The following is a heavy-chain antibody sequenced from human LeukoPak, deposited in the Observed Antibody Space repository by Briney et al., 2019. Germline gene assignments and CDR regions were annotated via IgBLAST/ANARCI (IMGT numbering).Heavy chain of an antibody. CDR2: IYQSGNT. CDR1: GGSFSGYY. J-gene: IGHJ4*02. Sequence: SETLSLTCAVYGGSFSGYYWSWIRQPPGKGLEWIAYIYQSGNTNYNPSLKSRVTMSVDTSKNQFSLKLSSVTAADTAVYYCARDADGYLDYWGQGTLVTVSS. V-gene: IGHV4-59*01. D-gene: IGHD3-22*01. CDR3: ARDADGYLDY.